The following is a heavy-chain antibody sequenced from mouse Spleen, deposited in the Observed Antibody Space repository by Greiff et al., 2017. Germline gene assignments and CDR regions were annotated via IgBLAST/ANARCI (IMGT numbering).Heavy chain of an antibody. CDR3: TRRKYRYDLLFDY. Sequence: EVKVVESGGGLVQPGGSMKLSCAASGFTFSDAWMDWVRQSPEKGLEWVAEIRNKANNHATYYAESVKGRFTISRDDSKSSVYLQMNSLRAEDTGIYYCTRRKYRYDLLFDYWGQGTTLTVSS. D-gene: IGHD2-14*01. CDR1: GFTFSDAW. J-gene: IGHJ2*01. CDR2: IRNKANNHAT. V-gene: IGHV6-6*01.